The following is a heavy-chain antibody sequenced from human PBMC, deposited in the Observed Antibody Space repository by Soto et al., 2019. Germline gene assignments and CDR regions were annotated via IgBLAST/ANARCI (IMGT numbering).Heavy chain of an antibody. CDR2: INPNSGGT. D-gene: IGHD3-10*01. CDR3: ARGPGHYGSGRKRWFDR. CDR1: GYTFTGYY. J-gene: IGHJ5*02. Sequence: QVQLVQSGAEVKKPGASVKVSYKASGYTFTGYYMHWVRQAPGQGLEWMGWINPNSGGTNYAQKFQWKVTITRDTSSSKAYKELSKLRSDDTAVYYCARGPGHYGSGRKRWFDRWGQGTLVTVS. V-gene: IGHV1-2*02.